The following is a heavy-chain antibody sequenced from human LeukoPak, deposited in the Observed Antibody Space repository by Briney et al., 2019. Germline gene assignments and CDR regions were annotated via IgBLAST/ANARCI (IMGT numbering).Heavy chain of an antibody. CDR2: ISADGSVT. Sequence: GGSLRLSCADSGFTFSRYWMHWVRQTPGKGLVWVSCISADGSVTRYADSVKGRFTIFRDNTKSTLYLQMHSLRAEDTAVYYCATAGGDGSRMGFDPWGQGTLVTVSS. V-gene: IGHV3-74*01. CDR3: ATAGGDGSRMGFDP. D-gene: IGHD2-15*01. J-gene: IGHJ5*02. CDR1: GFTFSRYW.